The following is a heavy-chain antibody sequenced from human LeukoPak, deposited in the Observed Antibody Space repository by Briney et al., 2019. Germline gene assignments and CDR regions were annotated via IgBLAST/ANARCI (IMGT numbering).Heavy chain of an antibody. CDR1: GFTFSSYA. Sequence: GGSLRLSCAASGFTFSSYAMHWVRQAPGKGLEWVAVISYDGSNKYYADSVKGRFTISRDNSKNTLYLQMNSLRAEDTAVYYCARDLGEKLLWFGELFGPPDYWGQGTLVTVSS. J-gene: IGHJ4*02. D-gene: IGHD3-10*01. CDR3: ARDLGEKLLWFGELFGPPDY. V-gene: IGHV3-30*04. CDR2: ISYDGSNK.